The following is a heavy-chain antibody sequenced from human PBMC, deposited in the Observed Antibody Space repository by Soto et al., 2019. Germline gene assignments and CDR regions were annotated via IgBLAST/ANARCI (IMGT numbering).Heavy chain of an antibody. Sequence: ASVKVSCKVSGYTLTELSMHWVRQAPGKGLEWMGGFDPEDGETIYAQKFQGRVTMTEDTSTDTAYMELSSLRSEDTAVYYCATSWLGGCYGCLGAFDIWGQGTMVTVSS. CDR3: ATSWLGGCYGCLGAFDI. J-gene: IGHJ3*02. V-gene: IGHV1-24*01. CDR1: GYTLTELS. CDR2: FDPEDGET. D-gene: IGHD2-2*01.